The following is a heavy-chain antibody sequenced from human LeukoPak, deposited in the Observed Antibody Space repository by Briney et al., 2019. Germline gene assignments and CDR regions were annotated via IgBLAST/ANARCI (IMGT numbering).Heavy chain of an antibody. CDR2: INHSGST. CDR1: GGSFSGYY. V-gene: IGHV4-34*01. D-gene: IGHD3-22*01. CDR3: ARTTSGDYYDSSGYRLGYVDY. Sequence: SETLSLTCAVYGGSFSGYYWSWIRQPPGKGLEWIGEINHSGSTNYNPSLKSRVTISVDTSKNQFSLKLSSVTAADTAVYYCARTTSGDYYDSSGYRLGYVDYWGQGTLVTVSS. J-gene: IGHJ4*02.